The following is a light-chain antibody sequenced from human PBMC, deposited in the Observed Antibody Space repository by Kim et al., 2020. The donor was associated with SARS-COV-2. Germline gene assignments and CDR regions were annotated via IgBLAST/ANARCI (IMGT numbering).Light chain of an antibody. CDR1: QSVSSY. CDR2: DAS. V-gene: IGKV3-11*01. Sequence: EIVLTQSPATLSLSPGERATLSCRASQSVSSYLAWYQQKPGQAPRLLIYDASNRATGIPARFSGSGSGTGFTLTISSLEPEDFAVYYCQQRSKSFGQGTKVDIK. CDR3: QQRSKS. J-gene: IGKJ1*01.